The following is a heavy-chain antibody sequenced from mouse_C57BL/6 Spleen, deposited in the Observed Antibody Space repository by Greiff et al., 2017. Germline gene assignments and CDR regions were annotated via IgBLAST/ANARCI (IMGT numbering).Heavy chain of an antibody. V-gene: IGHV3-6*01. Sequence: EVQLVESGPGLVKPSQSLSLTCSVTGYSITSGYYWNWIRQFPGNKLEWMGNISYDGSNNYNPSLKNRISITRDTSKNQFFLKLNSVTTEDTATYYCARGDGYYFDYWGQGTTLTVSS. D-gene: IGHD2-3*01. J-gene: IGHJ2*01. CDR2: ISYDGSN. CDR1: GYSITSGYY. CDR3: ARGDGYYFDY.